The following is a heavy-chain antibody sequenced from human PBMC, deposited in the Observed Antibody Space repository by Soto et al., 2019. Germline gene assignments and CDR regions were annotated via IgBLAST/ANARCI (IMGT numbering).Heavy chain of an antibody. CDR3: ASSSVTMIVVVITAEYFQH. CDR2: MNPNSGNT. D-gene: IGHD3-22*01. Sequence: QVQLVQSGAEVKKPGASVKVSCKASGYTFTSYDINWVRQATGQGLEWMGWMNPNSGNTGYAQKFQGRVTMTRNTSISTAYMELSSLRSEDTAVYYCASSSVTMIVVVITAEYFQHWGQGTLVTVSS. V-gene: IGHV1-8*01. J-gene: IGHJ1*01. CDR1: GYTFTSYD.